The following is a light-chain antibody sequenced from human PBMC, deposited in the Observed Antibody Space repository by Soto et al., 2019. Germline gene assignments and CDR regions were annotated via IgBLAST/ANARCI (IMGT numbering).Light chain of an antibody. CDR1: SSDFGGYTY. V-gene: IGLV2-14*01. Sequence: QSALTQPASVSGSPGQSITISCTGTSSDFGGYTYVSWYQQHPGKAPKLIIYDVSNRPSGVSYRFSGSESGNTPSLTISGLQAEDEADYYCSSYATSSTLDVVFGGGTKLTVL. CDR2: DVS. CDR3: SSYATSSTLDVV. J-gene: IGLJ2*01.